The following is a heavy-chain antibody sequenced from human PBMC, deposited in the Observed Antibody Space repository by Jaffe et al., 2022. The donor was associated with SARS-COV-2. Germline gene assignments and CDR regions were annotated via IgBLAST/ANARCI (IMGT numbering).Heavy chain of an antibody. CDR1: GGSISSYY. CDR3: ARITVYEYYFDY. CDR2: IYYSGST. J-gene: IGHJ4*02. D-gene: IGHD3-16*01. Sequence: QVQLQESGPGLVKPSETLSLTCTVSGGSISSYYWSWIRQPPGKGLEWIGYIYYSGSTNYNPSLKSRVTISVDTSKNQFSLKLSSVTAADTAVYYCARITVYEYYFDYWGQGTLVTVSS. V-gene: IGHV4-59*01.